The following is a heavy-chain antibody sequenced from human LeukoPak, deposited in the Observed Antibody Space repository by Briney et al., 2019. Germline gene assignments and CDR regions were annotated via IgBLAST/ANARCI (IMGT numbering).Heavy chain of an antibody. CDR1: GFTISSYA. J-gene: IGHJ5*02. Sequence: GGSLRLSCAASGFTISSYAMGWARQAPGKGLEWVSAISGSGSSTYYADSLKGRFTISRDNSKNTVYLQMNSLRAEDTTEYYCAKGFFIGTLTKNWFDPWGQGTLVTVSS. V-gene: IGHV3-23*01. CDR3: AKGFFIGTLTKNWFDP. D-gene: IGHD4-17*01. CDR2: ISGSGSST.